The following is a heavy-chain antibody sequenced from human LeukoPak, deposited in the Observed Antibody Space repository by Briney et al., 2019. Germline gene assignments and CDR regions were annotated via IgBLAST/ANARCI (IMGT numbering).Heavy chain of an antibody. D-gene: IGHD6-13*01. CDR3: ARGQGSSSWYGTSYYFDY. V-gene: IGHV4-34*01. CDR2: INHSGST. J-gene: IGHJ4*02. Sequence: SETLSLTCAVYGGSFSGYYWSWIRQPPGKGLEWIGEINHSGSTNYNPSLKSRVTISVDTSKNQLSLKLSSVTAADTAVYYCARGQGSSSWYGTSYYFDYWGQGTLVTVSS. CDR1: GGSFSGYY.